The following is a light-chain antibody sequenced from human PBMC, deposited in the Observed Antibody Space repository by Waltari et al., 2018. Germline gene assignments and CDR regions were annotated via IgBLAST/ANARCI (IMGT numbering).Light chain of an antibody. J-gene: IGLJ3*02. Sequence: QSVLTQPPSVSAAPGQKVTISCSGSNSNIGNKDLSWYQQVPGTAPKLLIYDNDKRPSGLPDRVSGFKSGTSATLGITGLQTGDEAEYYCGTWDSSLSDVVFGGGTKLTVL. CDR3: GTWDSSLSDVV. CDR1: NSNIGNKD. CDR2: DND. V-gene: IGLV1-51*01.